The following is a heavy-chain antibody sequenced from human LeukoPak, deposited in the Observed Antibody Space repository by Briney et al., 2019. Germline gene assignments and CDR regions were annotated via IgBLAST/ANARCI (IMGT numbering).Heavy chain of an antibody. CDR2: IYYSGST. V-gene: IGHV4-59*01. CDR3: ARGRSSGYDSPWSAADYYYMDV. Sequence: SETLSLTCTVSGGSISSYYWSWIRQPPGKGREGIGDIYYSGSTNYNPSLKSRVTISADTSKNQFSQKQSSLTAADTAVYYCARGRSSGYDSPWSAADYYYMDVWGKGTTVTVSS. J-gene: IGHJ6*03. D-gene: IGHD5-12*01. CDR1: GGSISSYY.